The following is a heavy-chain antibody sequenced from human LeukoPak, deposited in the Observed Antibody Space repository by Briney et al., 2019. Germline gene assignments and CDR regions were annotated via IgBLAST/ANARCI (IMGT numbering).Heavy chain of an antibody. CDR2: IIPILGIA. CDR1: GGTFSSYA. CDR3: AREAQIGVAGTETPFEH. Sequence: GASVKVSCKASGGTFSSYAISWVRQAPGQGLEWMGRIIPILGIANYAQKFQGRVTITADKSTSTAYMELSSLRSEDTAVYYCAREAQIGVAGTETPFEHWGQGTLVTVSS. J-gene: IGHJ4*02. D-gene: IGHD3-3*01. V-gene: IGHV1-69*04.